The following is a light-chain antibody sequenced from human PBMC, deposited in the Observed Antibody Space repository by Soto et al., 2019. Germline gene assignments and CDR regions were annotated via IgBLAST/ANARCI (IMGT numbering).Light chain of an antibody. V-gene: IGKV1-5*01. CDR3: QQYSTNLYT. CDR1: QSIGTH. J-gene: IGKJ2*01. CDR2: DAS. Sequence: GDRVTITCRASQSIGTHLAWYQQKPGKAHEVLIYDASTLESGVPSSFSGSGSGTKFTLTISNLRPDDFATYYCQQYSTNLYTFGQGTKLEIK.